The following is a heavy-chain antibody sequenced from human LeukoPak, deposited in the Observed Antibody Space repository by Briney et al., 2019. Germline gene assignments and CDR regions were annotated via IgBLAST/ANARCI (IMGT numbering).Heavy chain of an antibody. CDR2: ISYDGSNK. Sequence: GGSLRLSCAASGFTFSSYAMHWVRQAPGKGLEWVAVISYDGSNKYYADSVKGRFTISRDSAKNTLYLQMNSLRAEDTALYYCARGGAYSNTWYVYWGQGTLVTVSS. J-gene: IGHJ4*02. D-gene: IGHD4-11*01. CDR1: GFTFSSYA. CDR3: ARGGAYSNTWYVY. V-gene: IGHV3-30-3*01.